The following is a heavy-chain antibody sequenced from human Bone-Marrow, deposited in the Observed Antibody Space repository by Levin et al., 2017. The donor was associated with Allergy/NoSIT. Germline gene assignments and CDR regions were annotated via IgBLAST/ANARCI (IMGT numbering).Heavy chain of an antibody. D-gene: IGHD6-13*01. CDR1: GFTFTSSA. Sequence: SVKVSCKASGFTFTSSAVQWVRQARGQRLEWIGWIVVGSGNTNYAQKFQERVTITRDMSTSTAYMELSSLRSEDTAVYYCAAGLAKFSSSWYKAPDYYYYGMDVWGQGTTVTVSS. CDR2: IVVGSGNT. J-gene: IGHJ6*02. CDR3: AAGLAKFSSSWYKAPDYYYYGMDV. V-gene: IGHV1-58*01.